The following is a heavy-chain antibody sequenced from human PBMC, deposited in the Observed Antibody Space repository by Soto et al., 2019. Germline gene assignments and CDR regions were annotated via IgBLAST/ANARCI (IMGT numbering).Heavy chain of an antibody. CDR3: XXXXXXXXXAFDI. V-gene: IGHV3-33*01. CDR2: IWYDGSNK. Sequence: QVQLVESGGGVVQPGRSLRLSCAASGFTFSSYGMHWVRQAPGKGLEWVAVIWYDGSNKYYADSVKGRFTISRDNSKXXXXXXXXXXXXXXXXXXXXXXXXXXXXXAFDIWGQGTMVTVSS. CDR1: GFTFSSYG. J-gene: IGHJ3*02.